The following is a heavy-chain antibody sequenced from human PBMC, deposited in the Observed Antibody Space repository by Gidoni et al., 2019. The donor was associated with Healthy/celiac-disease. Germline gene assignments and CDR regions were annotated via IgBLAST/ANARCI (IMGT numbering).Heavy chain of an antibody. J-gene: IGHJ6*02. D-gene: IGHD6-6*01. CDR2: ISWNSGSI. V-gene: IGHV3-9*01. CDR1: GFIFDDYG. Sequence: EVQLVESGGGLVQPGRSLRLSCAASGFIFDDYGMHWVRQAPGKGLEWVSGISWNSGSIGYADSVKGRFTISRDNAKHSLYLEMNSLRVEDTAFYYCGKGGSSGGYYYYGVDVWGQGTTVTVSS. CDR3: GKGGSSGGYYYYGVDV.